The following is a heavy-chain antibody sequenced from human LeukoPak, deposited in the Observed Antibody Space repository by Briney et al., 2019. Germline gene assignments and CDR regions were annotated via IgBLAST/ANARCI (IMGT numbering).Heavy chain of an antibody. CDR3: ASYPYYGSGIGAFDI. Sequence: PSETLSLTCTVSGGSISSYYWSWIRQPPGKGLEWIGYIYYSGSTNYNPSLKSRVTISVDTSKNQFSLKLSSVTAADTAVYYCASYPYYGSGIGAFDIWGQGTMSPSLQ. CDR2: IYYSGST. J-gene: IGHJ3*02. CDR1: GGSISSYY. V-gene: IGHV4-59*01. D-gene: IGHD3-10*01.